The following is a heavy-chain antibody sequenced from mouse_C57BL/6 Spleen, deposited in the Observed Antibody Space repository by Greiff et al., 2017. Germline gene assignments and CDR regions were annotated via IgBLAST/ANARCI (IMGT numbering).Heavy chain of an antibody. CDR2: IYPASGNT. D-gene: IGHD4-1*01. J-gene: IGHJ2*01. Sequence: VQLQQSGAELVRPGASVKLSCKASGYTFTSYWINWVKQRPGQGLEWIARIYPASGNTYYNEKFKGKATLTVEKSSSTAYMQLSSLTSEDSAVYFGASSGVGLAYWGQGTTLTVSS. CDR1: GYTFTSYW. V-gene: IGHV1-76*01. CDR3: ASSGVGLAY.